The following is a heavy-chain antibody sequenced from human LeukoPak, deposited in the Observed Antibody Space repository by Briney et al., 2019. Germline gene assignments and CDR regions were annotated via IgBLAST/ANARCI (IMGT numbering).Heavy chain of an antibody. CDR3: ARDRGVHFDY. Sequence: PGGSLRLSCAASGFTFSDYYMSWIRQAPGKGLEWVSYISNSGSIMYFADSVKGRFTISRDNAKNSLYLQMNSLRAEDTAIYYCARDRGVHFDYWGQGTLVTVSS. CDR2: ISNSGSIM. V-gene: IGHV3-11*01. J-gene: IGHJ4*02. CDR1: GFTFSDYY. D-gene: IGHD5-24*01.